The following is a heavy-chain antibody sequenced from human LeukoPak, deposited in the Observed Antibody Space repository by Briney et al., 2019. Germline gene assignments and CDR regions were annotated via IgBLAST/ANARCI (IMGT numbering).Heavy chain of an antibody. V-gene: IGHV3-23*01. Sequence: GGSLRLSCAASGFTFSSYAMSWVRQAPGKGLEWVSAISGSGGSTYYADSVKGRFTTSRDNSKNTLYLQMNSLRAEDTAVYYCAKDGFARSWPNAEYFQHWGQGTLVTVSS. CDR3: AKDGFARSWPNAEYFQH. CDR1: GFTFSSYA. D-gene: IGHD6-13*01. CDR2: ISGSGGST. J-gene: IGHJ1*01.